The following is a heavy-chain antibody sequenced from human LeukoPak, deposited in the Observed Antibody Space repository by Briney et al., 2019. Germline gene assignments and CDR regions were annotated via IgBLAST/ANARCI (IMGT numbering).Heavy chain of an antibody. J-gene: IGHJ4*02. Sequence: ASVKVSCKASGGTFSSYAISWVRQAPGQGLEWMGRIIPILGIVNYAQKFQGRVTITADKFTSTAYMELRSLRSDDTAVYYCARDLGYSYGYSDYWGQGTLVTVSS. CDR3: ARDLGYSYGYSDY. CDR2: IIPILGIV. V-gene: IGHV1-69*04. CDR1: GGTFSSYA. D-gene: IGHD5-18*01.